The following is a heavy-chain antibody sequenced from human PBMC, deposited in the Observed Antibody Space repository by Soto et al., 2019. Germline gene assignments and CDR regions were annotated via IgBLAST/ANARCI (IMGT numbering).Heavy chain of an antibody. D-gene: IGHD3-3*01. CDR3: ARGKAIFGVVTPDY. V-gene: IGHV4-59*01. CDR1: GGSISSYY. Sequence: QVQLQESGPGLVKPSETLSLTCTVSGGSISSYYWSWIRQPPGKGLEWIGYIYYSGSTNYNPSLKSRVTISVDTSKNQFSLKLSSVTAADTAVYYCARGKAIFGVVTPDYWGQGTLVTVSS. J-gene: IGHJ4*02. CDR2: IYYSGST.